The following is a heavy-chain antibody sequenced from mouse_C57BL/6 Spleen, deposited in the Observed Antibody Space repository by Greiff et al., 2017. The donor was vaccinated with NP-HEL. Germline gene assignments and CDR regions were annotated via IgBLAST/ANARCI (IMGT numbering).Heavy chain of an antibody. CDR2: ISYDGST. Sequence: EVQLQESGPGLVKPSQSLSLTCSVTGYSITSGYYWNWIRQFPGNKLGWMGYISYDGSTNYNPSLKNRISLTRDTSKNPFFLKLNSVTTEDTATYYCAEGDYYGSSFAYWGQGTLVTVSA. D-gene: IGHD1-1*01. CDR3: AEGDYYGSSFAY. J-gene: IGHJ3*01. CDR1: GYSITSGYY. V-gene: IGHV3-6*01.